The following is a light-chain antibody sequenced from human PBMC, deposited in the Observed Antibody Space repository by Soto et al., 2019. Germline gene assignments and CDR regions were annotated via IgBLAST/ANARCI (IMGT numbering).Light chain of an antibody. CDR1: QSVSSTY. CDR3: QQYNNWTRT. CDR2: GAS. J-gene: IGKJ1*01. Sequence: EILLTQSPGTLSLSPGERATLSCGASQSVSSTYLIWYQQKPGQAPRLLIYGASSRATGVPERFSGSGSGTELTITISSMKHEDFGVYYCQQYNNWTRTFGQGTQVGIK. V-gene: IGKV3-20*01.